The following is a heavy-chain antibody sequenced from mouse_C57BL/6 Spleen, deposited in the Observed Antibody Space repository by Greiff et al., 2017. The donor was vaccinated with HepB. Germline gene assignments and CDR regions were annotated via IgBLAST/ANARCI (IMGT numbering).Heavy chain of an antibody. Sequence: DVQLVESEGGLVQPGSSMKLSCTASGFTFSDYYMAWVRQVPEKGLEWVANINYDGSSTYYLDSLKSRFIISRDNAKNMLYLQMSSLKSEDTATYYCARDRTGYFDYWGQGTTLTVSS. CDR1: GFTFSDYY. J-gene: IGHJ2*01. V-gene: IGHV5-16*01. CDR2: INYDGSST. CDR3: ARDRTGYFDY.